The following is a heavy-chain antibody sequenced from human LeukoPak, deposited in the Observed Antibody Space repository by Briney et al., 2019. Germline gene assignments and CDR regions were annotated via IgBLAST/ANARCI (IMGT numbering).Heavy chain of an antibody. Sequence: GGSLRLSCAASGFTFSNYSIHWVRQAPGKGLVWVSRINPAGNYANYADSVKGRFTISRDNAKNPVYLQMNSLRAEDTALFYCVRDWDHYDFDSWGQGTLVTVSS. CDR2: INPAGNYA. J-gene: IGHJ5*01. CDR3: VRDWDHYDFDS. D-gene: IGHD3-3*01. V-gene: IGHV3-74*01. CDR1: GFTFSNYS.